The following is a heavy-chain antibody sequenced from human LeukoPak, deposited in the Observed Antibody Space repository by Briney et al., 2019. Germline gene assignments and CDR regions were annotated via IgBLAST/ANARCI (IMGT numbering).Heavy chain of an antibody. CDR1: GGSISSSNW. J-gene: IGHJ5*02. V-gene: IGHV4-4*02. Sequence: SETLSLTCAVSGGSISSSNWWSWVRQPPGKGLEWIGEIYHSGSTNYNPSLKGRVTISVDKSKNQFSLKLSSVTAADTAVYYCARGGTEWELLTAWGQGTLVTVSS. CDR2: IYHSGST. D-gene: IGHD1-26*01. CDR3: ARGGTEWELLTA.